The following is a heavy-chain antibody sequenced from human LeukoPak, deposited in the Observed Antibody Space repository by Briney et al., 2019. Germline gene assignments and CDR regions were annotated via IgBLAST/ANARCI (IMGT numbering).Heavy chain of an antibody. CDR2: IIPIFGTA. CDR3: AGYYYDSSGYYSLGFDY. J-gene: IGHJ4*02. D-gene: IGHD3-22*01. Sequence: SVKVSCKASGGTFSSYAISWVRQAPGQGLEWMGGIIPIFGTANYAQKFQGRVTITADESTSTAYMELSSLRSEDTAVYYCAGYYYDSSGYYSLGFDYRGQGTLVTVSS. CDR1: GGTFSSYA. V-gene: IGHV1-69*13.